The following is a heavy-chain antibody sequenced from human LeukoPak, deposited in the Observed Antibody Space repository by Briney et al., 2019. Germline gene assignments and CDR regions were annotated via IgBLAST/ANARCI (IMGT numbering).Heavy chain of an antibody. CDR3: ARGILVTVYAAFDY. D-gene: IGHD2-8*01. CDR2: IIHSGST. Sequence: SETLSLTCGVYGGSFSGYYWTWIRQFPGMALEWIAEIIHSGSTNYNPSLTGRVTLSVDTSKNQFSLQLSSVTAADTAVYYCARGILVTVYAAFDYWGQGSLVTVSS. V-gene: IGHV4-34*01. CDR1: GGSFSGYY. J-gene: IGHJ4*02.